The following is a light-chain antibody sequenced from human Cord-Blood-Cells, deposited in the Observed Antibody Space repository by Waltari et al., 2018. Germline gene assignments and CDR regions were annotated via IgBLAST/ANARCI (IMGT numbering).Light chain of an antibody. CDR3: QQSYSTPYT. J-gene: IGKJ2*01. CDR1: QSISSY. Sequence: DIQMNQSPSTLSASVGDRVTITCRASQSISSYLNWYQQKPGKSPKLLIYASSSLQSGVPSRFSGSGSGTDFTLTIRSLQPEDFATYSCQQSYSTPYTFAQGTKLEIK. V-gene: IGKV1-39*01. CDR2: ASS.